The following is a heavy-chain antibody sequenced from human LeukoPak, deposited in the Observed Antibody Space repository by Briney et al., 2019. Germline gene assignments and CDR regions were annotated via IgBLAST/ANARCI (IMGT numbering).Heavy chain of an antibody. Sequence: GGSLRLSCAASGFTFSSYAMHWVRQAPGKGLEWVAVISYDGSNKYYADSVKGRFTISRDNSKNTLYLQMNSLRAEDTAVYYCARELVVVPAAQRYYGVDVWGKGTTVTVSS. D-gene: IGHD2-2*01. CDR2: ISYDGSNK. V-gene: IGHV3-30*04. CDR1: GFTFSSYA. CDR3: ARELVVVPAAQRYYGVDV. J-gene: IGHJ6*04.